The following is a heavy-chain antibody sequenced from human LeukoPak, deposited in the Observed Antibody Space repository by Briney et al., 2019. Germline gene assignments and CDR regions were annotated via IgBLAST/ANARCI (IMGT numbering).Heavy chain of an antibody. V-gene: IGHV3-30-3*01. CDR2: VSFDGDNK. CDR1: GFTVSRNY. D-gene: IGHD3/OR15-3a*01. CDR3: ARDWTLNY. J-gene: IGHJ4*02. Sequence: PGGSLRLSCAASGFTVSRNYMSWVRQAPGKGLEWVAVVSFDGDNKYYADSVKDRFTISRDNSQNTLYLQLNSLRAEDTAVYYCARDWTLNYWGQGTPVTVSS.